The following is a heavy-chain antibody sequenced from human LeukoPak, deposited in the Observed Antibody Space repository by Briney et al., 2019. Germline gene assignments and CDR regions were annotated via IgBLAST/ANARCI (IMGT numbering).Heavy chain of an antibody. V-gene: IGHV3-69-1*01. CDR3: AKPYYPDAFDI. CDR2: MTRSSAI. Sequence: GGSLRLSCAASGFTFSSYSMNWVRQAPGKGLEWVATMTRSSAIFYADSVKGRFTISRHNARNSVYLQMNSLRAEDTAVYYCAKPYYPDAFDIWGQGTMVTVSS. D-gene: IGHD3-10*01. CDR1: GFTFSSYS. J-gene: IGHJ3*02.